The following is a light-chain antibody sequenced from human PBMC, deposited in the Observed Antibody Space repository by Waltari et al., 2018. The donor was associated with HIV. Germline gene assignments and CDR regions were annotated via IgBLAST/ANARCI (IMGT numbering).Light chain of an antibody. CDR1: NSDVGGSHS. Sequence: QSALTQPASVSGSPGQSITIPCIGPNSDVGGSHSVSWYQQHPGKAPKLLIYEVTNRPSGISNRFSGSKSGNTASLTISGLQAEDEADYYCSSYTPTSTVVFGGGTKLTVL. CDR2: EVT. V-gene: IGLV2-14*01. J-gene: IGLJ2*01. CDR3: SSYTPTSTVV.